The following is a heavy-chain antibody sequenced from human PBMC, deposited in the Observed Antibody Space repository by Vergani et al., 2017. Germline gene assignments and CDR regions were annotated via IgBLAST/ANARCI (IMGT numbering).Heavy chain of an antibody. V-gene: IGHV4-61*02. D-gene: IGHD2-15*01. J-gene: IGHJ4*02. CDR2: IHTGGST. Sequence: QVKLQESGPGLLKPSQTLSLTCTVSGESIRSGSHYWSWIRQPAGKGPEWIGHIHTGGSTDLNPSYKSRVSISVDTSKSQFSLKLNPVNVADTAVYYCARSRPYCTSGSCPAIWGQGTLVTVSS. CDR3: ARSRPYCTSGSCPAI. CDR1: GESIRSGSHY.